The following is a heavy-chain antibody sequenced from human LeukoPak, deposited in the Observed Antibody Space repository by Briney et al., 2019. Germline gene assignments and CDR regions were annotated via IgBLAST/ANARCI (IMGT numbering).Heavy chain of an antibody. CDR2: INHSGST. CDR1: GGSFSGYY. J-gene: IGHJ4*02. D-gene: IGHD2-2*01. CDR3: ASGSVVPGPRPFDY. V-gene: IGHV4-34*01. Sequence: SETQSLTCAVYGGSFSGYYWSWIRQPPGKGLEWIGEINHSGSTNYNPSLKSRVTISVDTSKNQFSLKLSSVTAADTAVYYCASGSVVPGPRPFDYWGQGTLVTVSS.